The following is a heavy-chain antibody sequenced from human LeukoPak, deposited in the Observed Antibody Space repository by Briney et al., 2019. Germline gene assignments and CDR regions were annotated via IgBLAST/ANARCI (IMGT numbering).Heavy chain of an antibody. CDR1: GVSISRSSYY. V-gene: IGHV4-61*01. CDR2: IHDSGSA. CDR3: ARDRYCSGGSCYSGRFDP. D-gene: IGHD2-15*01. J-gene: IGHJ5*02. Sequence: SETLSLTCTVSGVSISRSSYYWTWIRQPPGKGLEWIGYIHDSGSANYNPSLKSRVTISLDTSKNQFSLKLTSVTAADTAMYYCARDRYCSGGSCYSGRFDPWGQGTLVTVSS.